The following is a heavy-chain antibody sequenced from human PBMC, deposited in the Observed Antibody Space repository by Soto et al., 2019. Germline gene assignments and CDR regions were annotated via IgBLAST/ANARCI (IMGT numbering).Heavy chain of an antibody. V-gene: IGHV4-39*01. CDR3: ARQRTTVVTQSCFDL. CDR2: IYYSGRT. CDR1: GESISSSSYY. Sequence: PSETLSLTCIVSGESISSSSYYWGWIRQPPGKGLEWIGSIYYSGRTYYNPSFKSRVTISIDTSKNQFSLKLSSVTATDTAVYYCARQRTTVVTQSCFDLWGQGTLVTVSS. D-gene: IGHD4-17*01. J-gene: IGHJ5*02.